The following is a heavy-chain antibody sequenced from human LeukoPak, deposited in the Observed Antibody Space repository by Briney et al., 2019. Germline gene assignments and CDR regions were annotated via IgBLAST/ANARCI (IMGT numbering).Heavy chain of an antibody. CDR2: ISGSGGST. V-gene: IGHV3-23*01. D-gene: IGHD3-22*01. Sequence: ETLSLTCAVYGGSFSGYYWNWIRQPPGKGLEWVSAISGSGGSTYYADSVKGRFTISRDNSKNTLYLQMNSLRSEDTAVYYCAKLPKWLLPIRFDYWGQGTLVTVSS. CDR3: AKLPKWLLPIRFDY. CDR1: GGSFSGYY. J-gene: IGHJ4*02.